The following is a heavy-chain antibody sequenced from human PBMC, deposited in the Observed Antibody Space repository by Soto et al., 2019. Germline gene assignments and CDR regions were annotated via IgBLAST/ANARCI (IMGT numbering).Heavy chain of an antibody. CDR1: GFTFSSYW. V-gene: IGHV3-74*01. CDR3: AREPTGYYDFWSGYSYYGMDV. CDR2: INSDGSST. D-gene: IGHD3-3*01. J-gene: IGHJ6*02. Sequence: GGSLRLSCAASGFTFSSYWMHWVRQAPGKGLVWVSRINSDGSSTSYADSVKGRFPISRDNAKNTLYLQMNSLRAEDTAVYYCAREPTGYYDFWSGYSYYGMDVWGQGTTVTVSS.